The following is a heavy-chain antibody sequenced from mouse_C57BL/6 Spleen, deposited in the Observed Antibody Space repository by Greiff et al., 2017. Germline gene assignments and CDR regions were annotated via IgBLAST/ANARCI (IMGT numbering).Heavy chain of an antibody. V-gene: IGHV1-50*01. Sequence: QVQLQQPGAELVKPGASVKLSCKASGYTFTSYWMQWVKQRPGQGLEWTGEIDPSDSYTNYNQKFKGKATLTVDTSSSTAYMELRSLTSEDSAVDYCARDYYSNFAWFAYWGQGTLVTVSA. D-gene: IGHD2-5*01. CDR2: IDPSDSYT. CDR1: GYTFTSYW. CDR3: ARDYYSNFAWFAY. J-gene: IGHJ3*01.